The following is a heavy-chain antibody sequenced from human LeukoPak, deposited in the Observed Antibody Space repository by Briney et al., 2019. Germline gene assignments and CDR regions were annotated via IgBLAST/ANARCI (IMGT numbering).Heavy chain of an antibody. J-gene: IGHJ4*02. Sequence: GSLRLSCTASGFTLRNYVMSWVRQAPGKGLEWVAVISYDGNTRYYADSVKGRFTISRDNSRTTLFLQMNSLSPKDTAVYYCAREGGYSYGLGYFDYWGQGTQVTVYS. CDR3: AREGGYSYGLGYFDY. CDR1: GFTLRNYV. CDR2: ISYDGNTR. D-gene: IGHD5-18*01. V-gene: IGHV3-30-3*01.